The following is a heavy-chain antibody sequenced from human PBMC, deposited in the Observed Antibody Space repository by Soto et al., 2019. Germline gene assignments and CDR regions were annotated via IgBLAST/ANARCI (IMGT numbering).Heavy chain of an antibody. D-gene: IGHD2-21*02. J-gene: IGHJ4*02. CDR2: ISTYNSNT. CDR1: GYTFTNYG. Sequence: QVQLVQSGGEVKKPGASVKVSCKASGYTFTNYGISGVRQAPGQGLEWLGWISTYNSNTNSAPRLQGRLTMTADTSTSTAYMELRSLTSDDTALYYCARDERDSCSGGDCFYFDYWGQGTLVTVSS. V-gene: IGHV1-18*04. CDR3: ARDERDSCSGGDCFYFDY.